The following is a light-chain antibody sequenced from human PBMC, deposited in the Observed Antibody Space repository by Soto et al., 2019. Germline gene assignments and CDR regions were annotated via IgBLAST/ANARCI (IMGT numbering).Light chain of an antibody. V-gene: IGKV3D-15*01. CDR3: QEYNNWWK. CDR1: ETVRSN. CDR2: AAS. J-gene: IGKJ1*01. Sequence: RVMTQSPDTLSVSPGERATLSCRASETVRSNLAWYQQKPGQSPRLLIYAASTRATGIPARFIGNGSGTEFTLTNSSLQSEDFAVYYCQEYNNWWKFGQGTKVDIK.